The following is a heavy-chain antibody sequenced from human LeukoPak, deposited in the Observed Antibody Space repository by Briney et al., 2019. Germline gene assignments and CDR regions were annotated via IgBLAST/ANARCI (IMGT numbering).Heavy chain of an antibody. D-gene: IGHD6-6*01. V-gene: IGHV1-18*01. Sequence: GASVKVSCKASGYTFTSYGISWVRQAPGQGLEWMGWISAYNGNTNYAQKLQGRVTMTTDTSTSTAYMELRSLRSDDTAVYYCARYRARWYYYYMDVWGKGITVTVSS. CDR2: ISAYNGNT. J-gene: IGHJ6*03. CDR3: ARYRARWYYYYMDV. CDR1: GYTFTSYG.